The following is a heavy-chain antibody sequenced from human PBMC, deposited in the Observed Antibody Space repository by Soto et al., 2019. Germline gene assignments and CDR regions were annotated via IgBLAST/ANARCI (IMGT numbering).Heavy chain of an antibody. CDR1: GFPFSSYS. Sequence: GGSLRLSCAASGFPFSSYSMNWVRQAPGKGLEWVSSISSSSSYIDYADSVKGRFTISRDNAKNSLYLQMNSLRVEDTAMYYCVRENYYYGMDVWGQGTAVTVSS. J-gene: IGHJ6*02. CDR3: VRENYYYGMDV. V-gene: IGHV3-21*01. CDR2: ISSSSSYI.